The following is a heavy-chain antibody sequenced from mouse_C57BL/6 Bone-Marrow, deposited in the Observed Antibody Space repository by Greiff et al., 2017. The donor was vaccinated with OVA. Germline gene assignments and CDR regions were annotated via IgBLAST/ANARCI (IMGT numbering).Heavy chain of an antibody. Sequence: EVQLVESGGGLVQPGGSMKLSCAASGFTFSDAWMDWVRQSPEKGLEWVAEIRNKANNHATYYAESVKGRFTISRDDSKSSVYLQMNSLRAEDTGIYYCTPTVVVPFDYWGQGTTLTVSS. CDR2: IRNKANNHAT. CDR3: TPTVVVPFDY. CDR1: GFTFSDAW. V-gene: IGHV6-6*01. J-gene: IGHJ2*01. D-gene: IGHD1-1*01.